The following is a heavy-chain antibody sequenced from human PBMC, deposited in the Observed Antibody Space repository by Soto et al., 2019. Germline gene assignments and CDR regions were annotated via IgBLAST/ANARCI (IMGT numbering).Heavy chain of an antibody. CDR1: GYTFTSYA. V-gene: IGHV1-3*01. Sequence: QVQLVQSGAEVKKPGASVKVSCKASGYTFTSYAMHWVRQAPGQRLEWMGWINAGNGNTKYSQKFQGRVTITRATAASTAYMELSSPRSEDTAVYYCARGVAGPLHWFDPWGQGTLVTVSS. D-gene: IGHD6-19*01. J-gene: IGHJ5*02. CDR2: INAGNGNT. CDR3: ARGVAGPLHWFDP.